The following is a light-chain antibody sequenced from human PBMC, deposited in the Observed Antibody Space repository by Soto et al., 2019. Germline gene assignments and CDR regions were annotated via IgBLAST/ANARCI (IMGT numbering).Light chain of an antibody. CDR2: DVN. J-gene: IGLJ3*02. V-gene: IGLV2-14*01. CDR3: SSYTSTTTRRV. Sequence: QSALTQPASVSGSPGQSITISCTGTSSDIGGYNYVSWYQQHPGKAPKLIIYDVNHRPSGVSNRFSGSKSGNTASLTISGLQAEDESDYHCSSYTSTTTRRVFGGGTKLTVL. CDR1: SSDIGGYNY.